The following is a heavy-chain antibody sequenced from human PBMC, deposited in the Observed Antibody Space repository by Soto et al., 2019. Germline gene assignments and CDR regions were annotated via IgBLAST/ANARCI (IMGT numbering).Heavy chain of an antibody. J-gene: IGHJ4*02. CDR2: IYYSGST. CDR1: GGSISSSSYY. V-gene: IGHV4-39*01. Sequence: QLQLQESGPGLVKPSETLSLTCTVSGGSISSSSYYWGWIRQPPGKGLEWIGSIYYSGSTYYNPSLKRRVTISVGTSKNQCSLKLSSVTAADTAVYYCARRNLGGRPTQTPPGDYWGQGTLVTVSS. D-gene: IGHD1-26*01. CDR3: ARRNLGGRPTQTPPGDY.